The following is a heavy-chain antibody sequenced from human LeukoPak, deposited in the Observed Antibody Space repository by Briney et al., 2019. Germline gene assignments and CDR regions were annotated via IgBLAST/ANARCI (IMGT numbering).Heavy chain of an antibody. CDR1: GFTFSDYE. D-gene: IGHD2-8*01. J-gene: IGHJ6*03. CDR2: ISISGNTI. Sequence: GGSLRLSCAASGFTFSDYEMNWVRQAPGKGLEWLSHISISGNTIHYADSVEGRFTISRDNAKNSLYLQMNSLRAEDTALYYCARGYCTNGVCYSRYYYYYMDVWGKGTTVTVSS. CDR3: ARGYCTNGVCYSRYYYYYMDV. V-gene: IGHV3-48*03.